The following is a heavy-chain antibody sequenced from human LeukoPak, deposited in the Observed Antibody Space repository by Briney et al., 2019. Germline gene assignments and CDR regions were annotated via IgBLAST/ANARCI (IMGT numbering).Heavy chain of an antibody. CDR1: GFTFSNFA. V-gene: IGHV3-23*01. CDR3: AKDTGTTTIGWFDP. J-gene: IGHJ5*02. D-gene: IGHD1-1*01. CDR2: ISGSGDRT. Sequence: GGSLRLSCAASGFTFSNFAVTWVRQAPGKGLEWVSSISGSGDRTYYADSVKGRFTIPRDNFKNTLYLQMISLTADDTAVYFCAKDTGTTTIGWFDPWGQGTQVTVSS.